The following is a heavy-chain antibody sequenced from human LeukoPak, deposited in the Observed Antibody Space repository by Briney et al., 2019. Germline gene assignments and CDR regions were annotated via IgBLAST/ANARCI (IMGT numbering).Heavy chain of an antibody. V-gene: IGHV3-7*01. J-gene: IGHJ3*01. D-gene: IGHD1-26*01. CDR1: GFTFSSYS. CDR2: INEDGSEK. Sequence: GGSLRLSCAASGFTFSSYSMNWVRQAPGKGLEWVASINEDGSEKYYVDSVKGRFTISRDNAKRSMFLQMNSLRAEDTAVYYCASGSTLWGQGTMVTVSS. CDR3: ASGSTL.